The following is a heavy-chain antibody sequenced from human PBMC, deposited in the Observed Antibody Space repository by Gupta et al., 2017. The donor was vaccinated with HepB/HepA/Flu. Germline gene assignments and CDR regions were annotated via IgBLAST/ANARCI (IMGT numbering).Heavy chain of an antibody. D-gene: IGHD1-1*01. CDR2: TSTSIGSP. Sequence: QLQLVQSGAEVKKPGDSVRISCEASGYTFTNYKIQWVRQAPGQGLEWMGTTSTSIGSPSYAPNSQLRGNITRDTSTSTVYMVWSSMTSDAKDTSTCARRVGPATESDPSYIDSLDCWGQGTQVTVSS. CDR1: GYTFTNYK. V-gene: IGHV1-46*01. CDR3: ARRVGPATESDPSYIDSLDC. J-gene: IGHJ4*02.